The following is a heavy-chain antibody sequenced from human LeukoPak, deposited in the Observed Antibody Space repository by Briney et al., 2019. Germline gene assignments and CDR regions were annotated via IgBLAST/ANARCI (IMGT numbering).Heavy chain of an antibody. V-gene: IGHV4-39*02. J-gene: IGHJ6*02. CDR1: GGSISSSSYY. D-gene: IGHD2-2*01. CDR3: ARDKIVVVPAATFYYYGMDV. CDR2: IYYSGST. Sequence: SETLSLTCTVSGGSISSSSYYWGWIRQPPGKGLEWIGSIYYSGSTYYNPSLKSRVTISVDTSKNQFSLKLSSVTAADTAVYYCARDKIVVVPAATFYYYGMDVWGQGTTVTVSS.